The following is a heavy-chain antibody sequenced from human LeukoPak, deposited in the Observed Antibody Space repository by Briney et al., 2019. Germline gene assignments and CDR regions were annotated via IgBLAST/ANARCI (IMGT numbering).Heavy chain of an antibody. CDR1: GFTFSSYE. CDR3: ARGNWAEDGYFDY. J-gene: IGHJ4*02. Sequence: PGGSLTLSCAASGFTFSSYEMNWVRQAPGKGLEWVSYISSSGSTIFYADSVKGRFTISRDNAKNSLYLQMNSLRAEDAAVYYCARGNWAEDGYFDYWGQGTLVTVSS. CDR2: ISSSGSTI. D-gene: IGHD7-27*01. V-gene: IGHV3-48*03.